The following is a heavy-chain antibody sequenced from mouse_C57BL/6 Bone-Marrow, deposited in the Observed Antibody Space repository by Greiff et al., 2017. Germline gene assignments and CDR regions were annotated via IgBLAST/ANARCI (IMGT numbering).Heavy chain of an antibody. D-gene: IGHD1-1*01. J-gene: IGHJ4*01. CDR3: ARGDYYGSSYCAMDY. Sequence: QVHVKQPGAELVRPGASVKLSCKASGYTFTSYWMDWVKQRPGQGLAWIGNIYPSDSETNSNQKFKDKATLTVDKSSSTAYMQLSSLTSDDSAVDYCARGDYYGSSYCAMDYWGQGTSVTVSS. V-gene: IGHV1-61*01. CDR1: GYTFTSYW. CDR2: IYPSDSET.